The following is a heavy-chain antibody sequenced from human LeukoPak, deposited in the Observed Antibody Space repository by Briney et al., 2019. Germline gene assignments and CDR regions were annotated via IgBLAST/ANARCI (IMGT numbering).Heavy chain of an antibody. V-gene: IGHV3-66*04. Sequence: GGSLRLSCAASGFTVSSNYMSWVRQAPGKGLEWVAVIYSGGSTYYADSVKGRFTISRDNSKNTLYLQMNSLRAEDTAVYYCARREWLADDAFDIWGQGTMVTVSS. CDR1: GFTVSSNY. D-gene: IGHD6-19*01. CDR2: IYSGGST. CDR3: ARREWLADDAFDI. J-gene: IGHJ3*02.